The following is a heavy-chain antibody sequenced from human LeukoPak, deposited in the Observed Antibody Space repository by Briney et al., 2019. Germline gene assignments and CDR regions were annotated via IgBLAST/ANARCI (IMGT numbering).Heavy chain of an antibody. CDR2: INSDGSTA. CDR1: GFTFSDYW. D-gene: IGHD6-19*01. CDR3: ARGGVGCFDY. Sequence: GGSLRLSCAASGFTFSDYWIHWVRQAPGKGLVWASHINSDGSTATYADSVKGRLTISRDNAKNTVYLQMNSLRAEDTAVYFCARGGVGCFDYWGQGALVTVSS. V-gene: IGHV3-74*01. J-gene: IGHJ4*02.